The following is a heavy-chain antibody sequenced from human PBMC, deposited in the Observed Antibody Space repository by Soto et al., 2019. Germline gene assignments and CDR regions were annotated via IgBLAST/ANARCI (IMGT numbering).Heavy chain of an antibody. V-gene: IGHV4-30-4*01. CDR3: ARGYYGEPLHYYYGMDV. J-gene: IGHJ6*02. Sequence: SETLSLTCTVSGGSISSGDYYWSWIRQPPGKGLEWIGYIYYSGSTYYNPSLKSRVTISVDTSKNQFSLKLSSVTAADTAVYYCARGYYGEPLHYYYGMDVWGQGNHGHRLL. CDR2: IYYSGST. CDR1: GGSISSGDYY. D-gene: IGHD4-17*01.